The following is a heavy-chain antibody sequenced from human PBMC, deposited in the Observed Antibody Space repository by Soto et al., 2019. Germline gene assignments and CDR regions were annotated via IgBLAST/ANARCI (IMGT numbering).Heavy chain of an antibody. CDR2: IYWDDDK. D-gene: IGHD3-10*01. J-gene: IGHJ6*02. V-gene: IGHV2-5*02. Sequence: QITLKESGPPLVKPTQTLTLTCTFSGFSLSTSGVGVGWIRQPPGKALEWLALIYWDDDKRYSPSLKSRLTITKDTSKNQVVLTMTNMDPVDTATYYCAHSSASMVRGVIIGHYGMDVWGQGTTVTVSS. CDR1: GFSLSTSGVG. CDR3: AHSSASMVRGVIIGHYGMDV.